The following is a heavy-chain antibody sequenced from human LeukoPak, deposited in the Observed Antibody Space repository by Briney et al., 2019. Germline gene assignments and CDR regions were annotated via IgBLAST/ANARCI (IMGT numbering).Heavy chain of an antibody. Sequence: ASVKVSCKASGGTFSSYAISWVRQAPGQGLEWMGRIIPILGIANYAQKFQGRVTITADKSTSTAYMELSSLRSEDTAVYYCARDRPRGYSYGSYFDYWGQGTLVTVSS. CDR2: IIPILGIA. V-gene: IGHV1-69*04. J-gene: IGHJ4*02. D-gene: IGHD5-18*01. CDR1: GGTFSSYA. CDR3: ARDRPRGYSYGSYFDY.